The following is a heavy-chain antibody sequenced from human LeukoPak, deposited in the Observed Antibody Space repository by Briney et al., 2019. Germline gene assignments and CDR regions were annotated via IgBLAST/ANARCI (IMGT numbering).Heavy chain of an antibody. V-gene: IGHV3-48*03. D-gene: IGHD2-2*01. CDR3: ARGPVPAAMRVEYYYYGMDV. Sequence: GGSLRLSCAASGFTFSSYEMNWVRQAPGKGLEWVSYISSSGSTIYYADSVKGRFTVSRDNAKNSPYLQMNSLRAEDTAVYYCARGPVPAAMRVEYYYYGMDVWGQGTTVTVSS. CDR1: GFTFSSYE. CDR2: ISSSGSTI. J-gene: IGHJ6*02.